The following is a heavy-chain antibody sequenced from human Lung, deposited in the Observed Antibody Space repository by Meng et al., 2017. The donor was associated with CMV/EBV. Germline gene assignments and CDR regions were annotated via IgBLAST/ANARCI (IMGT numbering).Heavy chain of an antibody. CDR1: CYSLTSYG. J-gene: IGHJ6*02. V-gene: IGHV1-18*01. Sequence: SXXVFXXASCYSLTSYGISWLRQAPGQGLEWMGWISAYNGNTNYAQKLQGRVTMTTDTSTSTAYMELRSLRSDDTAVYYCARDPIALLRFLEWNYYYYGMDVWXQGTXVTVSS. CDR3: ARDPIALLRFLEWNYYYYGMDV. D-gene: IGHD3-3*01. CDR2: ISAYNGNT.